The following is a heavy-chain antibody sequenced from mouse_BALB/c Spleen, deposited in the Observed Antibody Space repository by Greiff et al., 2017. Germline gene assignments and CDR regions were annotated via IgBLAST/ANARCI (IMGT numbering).Heavy chain of an antibody. V-gene: IGHV5-9-3*01. CDR3: ARRGTTVYFDY. D-gene: IGHD1-1*01. CDR1: GFTFSSYA. CDR2: ISSGGSYT. J-gene: IGHJ2*01. Sequence: EVHLMESGGGLVKPGGSLKLSCAASGFTFSSYAMSWVRQTPEKRLEWVATISSGGSYTYYPDSVKGRFTISRDNAKNTLYLQMSSLRSEDTAMYYCARRGTTVYFDYWGQGTTLTVSS.